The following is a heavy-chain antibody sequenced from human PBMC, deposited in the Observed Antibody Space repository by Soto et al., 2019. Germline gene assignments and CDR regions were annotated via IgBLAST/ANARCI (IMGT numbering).Heavy chain of an antibody. CDR3: ARGQGLGPGGMDV. J-gene: IGHJ6*02. CDR2: INPNSGGT. CDR1: GYTFTGYY. D-gene: IGHD6-19*01. Sequence: ASVKVSCKASGYTFTGYYMHWVRQAPGQGLEWMGWINPNSGGTNYAQKFQGWVTMTRDTSISTAYMELSRLRSDDTAGYYCARGQGLGPGGMDVWGQGTTVTVSS. V-gene: IGHV1-2*04.